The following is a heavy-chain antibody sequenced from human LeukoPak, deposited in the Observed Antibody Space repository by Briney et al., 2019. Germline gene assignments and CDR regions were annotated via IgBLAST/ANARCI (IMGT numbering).Heavy chain of an antibody. V-gene: IGHV4-39*07. CDR1: GGSISSSSYY. D-gene: IGHD3-9*01. CDR3: ASPLAWLTGYGYHGAFDI. Sequence: PSETLSLTCTVSGGSISSSSYYWGWIRQPPGKGLEWIGSIYYSGSTYYNPSLKSRVTISVDTSKNQFSLKLSSVTAADTAVYYCASPLAWLTGYGYHGAFDIWGQGTMVTVSS. J-gene: IGHJ3*02. CDR2: IYYSGST.